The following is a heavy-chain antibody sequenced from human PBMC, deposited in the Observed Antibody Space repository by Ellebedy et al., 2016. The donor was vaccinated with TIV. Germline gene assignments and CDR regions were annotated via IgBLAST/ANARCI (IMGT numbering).Heavy chain of an antibody. J-gene: IGHJ4*02. D-gene: IGHD1-14*01. CDR3: AKTRRSHLALFED. V-gene: IGHV4-30-4*08. Sequence: SETLSLTCIVSGGSVSSSFYYWGWIRQPPGKALEWIGHIYYSGSTYYNPSLKSRVDLSVDTSKNQFSLKLTSVTAADTAMYYCAKTRRSHLALFEDWGQGTLVTVSS. CDR1: GGSVSSSFYY. CDR2: IYYSGST.